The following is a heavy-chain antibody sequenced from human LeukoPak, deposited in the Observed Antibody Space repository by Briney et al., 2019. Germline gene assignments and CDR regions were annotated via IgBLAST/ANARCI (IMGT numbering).Heavy chain of an antibody. Sequence: GGSPRLSCAGSGFTFSRNWMSWVRQAPGKGLEWVANIKQDGTEKYYLDSVKGRFIISRDNAKNSLYLQMNSLRVEDTAVYYCARDSDYSDYDWGQGTLVTVSS. CDR1: GFTFSRNW. CDR2: IKQDGTEK. V-gene: IGHV3-7*01. CDR3: ARDSDYSDYD. D-gene: IGHD4-11*01. J-gene: IGHJ4*02.